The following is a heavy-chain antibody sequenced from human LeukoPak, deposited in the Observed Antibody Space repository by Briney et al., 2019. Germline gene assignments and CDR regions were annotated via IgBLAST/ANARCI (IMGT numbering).Heavy chain of an antibody. Sequence: GRSLRLSCAASGFTFSNYAVHWVRQAPDKGLEWVAVISYDGRNKYYADSVKGRFTISRDNSKNTLYVQMNTLRTDDTAVYYCARDSYGADYWGQGTLVTVSS. CDR2: ISYDGRNK. CDR3: ARDSYGADY. V-gene: IGHV3-30*04. J-gene: IGHJ4*02. D-gene: IGHD4-17*01. CDR1: GFTFSNYA.